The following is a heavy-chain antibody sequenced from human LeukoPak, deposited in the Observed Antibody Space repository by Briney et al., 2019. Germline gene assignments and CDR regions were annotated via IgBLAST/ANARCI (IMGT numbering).Heavy chain of an antibody. V-gene: IGHV1-18*01. J-gene: IGHJ4*02. CDR2: ISGHNDNT. Sequence: GASVKVSCKASGYTFSTYGITWVRQAPGQGLEWMGWISGHNDNTEYAQKVQGRVTMTTETSTSTAYMELRSLRSDDTAVYYCARAESSGYQRQFDYWGQGTLVTVSS. CDR3: ARAESSGYQRQFDY. CDR1: GYTFSTYG. D-gene: IGHD3-22*01.